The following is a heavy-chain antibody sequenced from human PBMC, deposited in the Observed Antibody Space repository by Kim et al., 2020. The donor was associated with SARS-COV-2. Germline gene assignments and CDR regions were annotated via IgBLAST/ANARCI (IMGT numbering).Heavy chain of an antibody. V-gene: IGHV3-53*01. J-gene: IGHJ6*02. CDR2: SGGRT. CDR3: ARDHMDV. Sequence: SGGRTCYTDSSKSRFTIARDNSKNTLYLQMNSLRAEDTAVYYCARDHMDVWGQGTTVTVSS.